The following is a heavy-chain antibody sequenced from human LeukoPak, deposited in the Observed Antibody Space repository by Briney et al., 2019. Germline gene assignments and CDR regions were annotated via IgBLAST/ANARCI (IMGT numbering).Heavy chain of an antibody. CDR3: AREPLRELLLHY. CDR1: GGSISSGSYY. CDR2: IYTSGST. Sequence: PSETLSLTCTVSGGSISSGSYYWSWIRQPAGKGLEWIGRIYTSGSTNYNPSLKSRVTISVDTSKNQFSLKLSSVTAADTAVYYCAREPLRELLLHYWGQGTLVTVSS. V-gene: IGHV4-61*02. D-gene: IGHD2-15*01. J-gene: IGHJ4*02.